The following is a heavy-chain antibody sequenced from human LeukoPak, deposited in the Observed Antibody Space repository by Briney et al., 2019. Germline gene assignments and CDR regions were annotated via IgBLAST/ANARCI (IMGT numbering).Heavy chain of an antibody. V-gene: IGHV3-9*03. Sequence: PGRSLRLSCAASGFTFDDYAMHWVREAPGKGLEWVSGISWNSGSIVYADSVKGRFTISRDKAKKYLYLQMNSLRAEDMALYYCAKDYSSSSSFFDYWGQGTLVTVSS. CDR2: ISWNSGSI. CDR1: GFTFDDYA. J-gene: IGHJ4*02. D-gene: IGHD6-6*01. CDR3: AKDYSSSSSFFDY.